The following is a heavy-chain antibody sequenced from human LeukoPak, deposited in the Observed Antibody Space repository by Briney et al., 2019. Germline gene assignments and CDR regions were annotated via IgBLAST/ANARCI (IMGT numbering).Heavy chain of an antibody. V-gene: IGHV1-69*05. J-gene: IGHJ4*02. D-gene: IGHD2-2*01. Sequence: ASVKASCKASGGTFSSYAISWVRQAPGQGLEWMGGIIPIFGTANYAQKFQGRVTITTDESTSTAYMELSSLRSEDTAVYYCASQYCSSTSCYLNYWGQGTLVTVSS. CDR1: GGTFSSYA. CDR2: IIPIFGTA. CDR3: ASQYCSSTSCYLNY.